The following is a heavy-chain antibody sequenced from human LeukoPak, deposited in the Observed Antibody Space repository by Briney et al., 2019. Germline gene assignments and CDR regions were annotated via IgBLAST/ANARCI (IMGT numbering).Heavy chain of an antibody. Sequence: SVKVSCKASGGTFSNSVISWVRQAPGQGLEWMGGIIPIFGTANYAQKFQGRVTITADESTSTAYMELSSLRSEDTAVYYCARELGITMVRGVIIGDLYFDYWGQGTLVTVSS. CDR2: IIPIFGTA. D-gene: IGHD3-10*01. V-gene: IGHV1-69*13. CDR3: ARELGITMVRGVIIGDLYFDY. CDR1: GGTFSNSV. J-gene: IGHJ4*02.